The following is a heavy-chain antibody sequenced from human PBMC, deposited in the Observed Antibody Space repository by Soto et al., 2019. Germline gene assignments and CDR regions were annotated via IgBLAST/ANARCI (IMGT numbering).Heavy chain of an antibody. CDR2: IDYSGST. CDR3: ARDGGTSSYDMFDY. V-gene: IGHV4-61*01. J-gene: IGHJ4*02. Sequence: QVQLQESGPGLVKPSETLSLTCSVSGGSVSSGSYYWSWIRQPPGKGLEWIGYIDYSGSTNYNPSLRTRVTISVDTSTTQFSLTLSSVTAADTAVYYCARDGGTSSYDMFDYWGQGTLVTVSS. CDR1: GGSVSSGSYY. D-gene: IGHD3-22*01.